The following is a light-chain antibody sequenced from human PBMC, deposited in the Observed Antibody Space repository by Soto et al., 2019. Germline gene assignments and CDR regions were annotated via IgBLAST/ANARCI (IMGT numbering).Light chain of an antibody. CDR3: CSHAGSYTYV. CDR1: SSDVGGYNY. Sequence: QSALTQPPSVSGSPGQSLTISCTGTSSDVGGYNYVSWYQQHPGKAPKLMIYDVTKRPSGVPDRFSGSKSGNTASLTISGLQAEDEGDYYCCSHAGSYTYVFGTGTKLTVL. CDR2: DVT. J-gene: IGLJ1*01. V-gene: IGLV2-11*01.